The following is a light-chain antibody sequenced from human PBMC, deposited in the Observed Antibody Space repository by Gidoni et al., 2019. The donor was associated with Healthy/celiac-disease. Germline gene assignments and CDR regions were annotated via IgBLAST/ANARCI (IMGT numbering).Light chain of an antibody. Sequence: DIVMTHSPLSLPVTPGEPASISCRSSQSLLHSNGYNYLDWYLQKPGQSPQLLIYLGSNRASGVTDRFSGSGSGTDFTLKISRVEAEDVGVYYCMQALQTPWTFGQGTKVEIK. CDR2: LGS. CDR1: QSLLHSNGYNY. CDR3: MQALQTPWT. V-gene: IGKV2-28*01. J-gene: IGKJ1*01.